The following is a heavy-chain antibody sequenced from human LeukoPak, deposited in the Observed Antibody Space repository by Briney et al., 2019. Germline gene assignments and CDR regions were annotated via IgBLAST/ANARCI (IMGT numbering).Heavy chain of an antibody. J-gene: IGHJ4*02. D-gene: IGHD4-17*01. CDR2: IWYDGSNK. V-gene: IGHV3-33*01. CDR3: ARRRYGDYFDY. CDR1: GFTFSSYG. Sequence: PGGSLRLSCAASGFTFSSYGMHWVRQAPGKGLEWVAVIWYDGSNKYYADSVKGRFTISRDNSKNTLYLQMNSLRAEDTAVYYCARRRYGDYFDYWGQGTLVTVSS.